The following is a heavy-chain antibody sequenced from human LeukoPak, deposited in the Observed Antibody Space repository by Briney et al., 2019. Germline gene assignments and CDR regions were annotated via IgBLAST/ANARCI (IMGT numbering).Heavy chain of an antibody. J-gene: IGHJ6*02. V-gene: IGHV3-11*01. Sequence: GGSLRLSCAASGFSFSDYYMIWIRQAPGKGLEWLSYITDTGITKFYADSVKGRFTISRDNVKNSLFLQMNSLRADDTAVYYCARDGQRNYYYGMDVWGQGTTVTVPS. CDR1: GFSFSDYY. CDR3: ARDGQRNYYYGMDV. CDR2: ITDTGITK.